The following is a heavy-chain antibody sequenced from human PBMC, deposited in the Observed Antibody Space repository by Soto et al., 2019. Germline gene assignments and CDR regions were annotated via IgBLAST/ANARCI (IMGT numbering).Heavy chain of an antibody. CDR3: ARANTDMVTRYSYYYGMDV. CDR1: GYTFTGYY. V-gene: IGHV1-2*04. Sequence: ASVKVSCKASGYTFTGYYMHWVRQAPGQGLEWMGWINPNSGGTNYAQKFQGWVTMTRDTSISTAYMELSRLRSDDTAVYYCARANTDMVTRYSYYYGMDVGGKGTTVT. J-gene: IGHJ6*04. CDR2: INPNSGGT. D-gene: IGHD5-18*01.